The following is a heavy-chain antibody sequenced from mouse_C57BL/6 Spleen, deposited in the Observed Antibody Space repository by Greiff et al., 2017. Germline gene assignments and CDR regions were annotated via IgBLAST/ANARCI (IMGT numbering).Heavy chain of an antibody. V-gene: IGHV8-8*01. CDR3: ARIANYYGSSYWYFDV. Sequence: QVTLKVSGPGILQPSQTLSLTCSFSGFSLSTFGMGVGWIRQPSGKGLEWLAHIWWDDDKYYNPALKRRLTISKDTSKNKVFLKIANVDTADTATFYCARIANYYGSSYWYFDVWGTGTTVTVSS. J-gene: IGHJ1*03. CDR2: IWWDDDK. D-gene: IGHD1-1*01. CDR1: GFSLSTFGMG.